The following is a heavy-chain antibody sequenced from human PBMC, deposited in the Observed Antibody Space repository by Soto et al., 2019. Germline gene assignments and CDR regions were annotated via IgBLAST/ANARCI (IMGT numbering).Heavy chain of an antibody. Sequence: QVQLQESGPGLVKPSQTLSLTCTVSGGSISSGGYYWSWIRQHPGKGLEWIGYIYYSGSTYYNPSLKSRVTKSVDTSKNQSCLKLSSVTAADTAVYYCGSFGGGNQRNAFDIWGQGTMVTVSS. V-gene: IGHV4-31*03. J-gene: IGHJ3*02. CDR3: GSFGGGNQRNAFDI. D-gene: IGHD3-10*01. CDR2: IYYSGST. CDR1: GGSISSGGYY.